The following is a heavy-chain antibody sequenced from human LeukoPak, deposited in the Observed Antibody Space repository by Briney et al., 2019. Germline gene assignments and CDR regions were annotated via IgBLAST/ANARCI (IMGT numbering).Heavy chain of an antibody. Sequence: ASVKVSCKVSGYTLTELSMHWVRQAPGKGLEWMGGFDPEDGETIYAQKFQGRVTMTEDTSTDTAYMELSSLRSEDTAVYYCARGETAVGFGELSNDYWGQGTLVTVSS. D-gene: IGHD3-10*01. V-gene: IGHV1-24*01. CDR3: ARGETAVGFGELSNDY. CDR2: FDPEDGET. J-gene: IGHJ4*02. CDR1: GYTLTELS.